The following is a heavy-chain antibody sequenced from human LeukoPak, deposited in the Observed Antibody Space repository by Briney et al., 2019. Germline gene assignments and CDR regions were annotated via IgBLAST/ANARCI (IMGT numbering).Heavy chain of an antibody. CDR2: ISYDGSNK. Sequence: GGSLRLSCAASGFTFGSYAMHWVRQAPGKGLEWVAVISYDGSNKYYADSVKGRFTISRDNSKNTLSLQMDSLRAEDTAVYYCAKDFMGLSRFDSWGQGTLVTVSS. V-gene: IGHV3-30-3*01. D-gene: IGHD1-26*01. J-gene: IGHJ4*02. CDR1: GFTFGSYA. CDR3: AKDFMGLSRFDS.